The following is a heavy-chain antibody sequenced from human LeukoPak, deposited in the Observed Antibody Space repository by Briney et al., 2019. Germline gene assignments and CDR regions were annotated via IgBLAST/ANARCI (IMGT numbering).Heavy chain of an antibody. CDR2: ISYDGNYN. D-gene: IGHD2-15*01. V-gene: IGHV3-30*18. CDR1: GFTFSHYG. J-gene: IGHJ1*01. Sequence: GRSLRLSCAASGFTFSHYGMHWVRQAPGKGLEWVALISYDGNYNYYADSLKGRFTISRDNSRNTLFLQMNSLRPEDTAVYYCAKSTGYCSDDSCYVSQHWGQGTLVTVSS. CDR3: AKSTGYCSDDSCYVSQH.